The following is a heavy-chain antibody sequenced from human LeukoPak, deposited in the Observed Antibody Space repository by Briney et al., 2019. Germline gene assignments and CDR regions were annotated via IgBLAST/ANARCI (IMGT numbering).Heavy chain of an antibody. V-gene: IGHV1-69*13. CDR2: IIPIFGTA. J-gene: IGHJ6*02. Sequence: SVKVSCRASGGTFSSYAISWVRQAPGQGLEWMGGIIPIFGTANYAQKFQGRVTITADESTSTAYMELSSLRSEDTAVYYCARVGGYYYYYGMDVWGQGTTVTVSS. D-gene: IGHD3-16*01. CDR3: ARVGGYYYYYGMDV. CDR1: GGTFSSYA.